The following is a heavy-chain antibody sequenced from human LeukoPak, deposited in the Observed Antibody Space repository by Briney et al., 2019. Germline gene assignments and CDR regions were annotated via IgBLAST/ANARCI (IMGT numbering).Heavy chain of an antibody. V-gene: IGHV3-64D*09. Sequence: GGALRLSCSASGFPFSSYAMHWVRQAPGKGLEYVSAISDSGGSTYYADSVKGRFTISRDNSKNTLYLHMSSLRAQDTPVYFCVRGYSFGPYGMDVWGQGTTVTVSS. J-gene: IGHJ6*01. CDR3: VRGYSFGPYGMDV. CDR1: GFPFSSYA. CDR2: ISDSGGST. D-gene: IGHD2-15*01.